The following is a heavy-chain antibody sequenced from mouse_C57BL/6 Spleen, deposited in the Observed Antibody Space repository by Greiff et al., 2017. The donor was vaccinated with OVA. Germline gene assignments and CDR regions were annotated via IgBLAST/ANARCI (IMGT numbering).Heavy chain of an antibody. CDR2: ISYDGSN. CDR3: ARDWEDYDEYYAMGY. CDR1: GYSITSGYY. J-gene: IGHJ4*01. D-gene: IGHD2-4*01. V-gene: IGHV3-6*01. Sequence: EVQLQQSGPGLVKPSQSLSLTCSVTGYSITSGYYWNWIRQFPGNNLEWMGYISYDGSNNYNPSLKNRISITRDTSKNQFFLKLNSVTTEDTATYYRARDWEDYDEYYAMGYWGQGTSVTVSS.